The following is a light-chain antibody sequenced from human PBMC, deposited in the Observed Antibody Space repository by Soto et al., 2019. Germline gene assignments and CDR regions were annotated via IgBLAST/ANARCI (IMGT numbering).Light chain of an antibody. CDR1: QSVSSN. Sequence: EIVMTQSPATLSVSPGERATLSCRASQSVSSNLAWYQQKPGQAPRLLIYGASTRATGIPARFSGSGSGTELTLTISSLQSEDFAVYYCQQYNNWLRTFGQGTKLEIK. CDR2: GAS. CDR3: QQYNNWLRT. J-gene: IGKJ2*01. V-gene: IGKV3-15*01.